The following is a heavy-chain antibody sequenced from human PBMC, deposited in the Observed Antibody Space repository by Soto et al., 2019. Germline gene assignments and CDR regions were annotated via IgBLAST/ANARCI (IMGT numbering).Heavy chain of an antibody. J-gene: IGHJ4*02. V-gene: IGHV3-15*01. Sequence: PGKGLEWVGRIKSKTDGGTTDYAAPVKGRFTISRDDSKNTLYLQMNSLKTEDTAVYYCTTDPVAAAGHFDYWGQGTLVTVSS. D-gene: IGHD6-13*01. CDR2: IKSKTDGGTT. CDR3: TTDPVAAAGHFDY.